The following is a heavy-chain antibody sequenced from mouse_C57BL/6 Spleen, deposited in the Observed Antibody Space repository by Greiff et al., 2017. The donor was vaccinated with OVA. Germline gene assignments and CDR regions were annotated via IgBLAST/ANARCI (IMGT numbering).Heavy chain of an antibody. D-gene: IGHD2-3*01. CDR3: GAWGLLGAMDY. Sequence: QVQLQQPGAELVMPGASVKLSCKASGYTFTSYWMHWVKQRPGQGLEWIGEIDPSDSYTNYNQKFKGKSTLTVDKSSSTAYMQLSSLTSEDSAVYYCGAWGLLGAMDYWGQGTSVTVSS. CDR2: IDPSDSYT. V-gene: IGHV1-69*01. CDR1: GYTFTSYW. J-gene: IGHJ4*01.